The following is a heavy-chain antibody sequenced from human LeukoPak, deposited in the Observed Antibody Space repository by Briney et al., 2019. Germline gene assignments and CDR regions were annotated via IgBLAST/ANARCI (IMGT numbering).Heavy chain of an antibody. Sequence: GASVKVSCKASGGTFSSYAISWVRQAPGQGLEWMGGIIPISGTANYAQKFQGRVTITADESTSTAYMELSSLRSEDTAVYYCARPRYCSSTRCYWGYYGMDVWGKGTTVTVSS. J-gene: IGHJ6*04. V-gene: IGHV1-69*13. CDR3: ARPRYCSSTRCYWGYYGMDV. CDR2: IIPISGTA. D-gene: IGHD2-2*01. CDR1: GGTFSSYA.